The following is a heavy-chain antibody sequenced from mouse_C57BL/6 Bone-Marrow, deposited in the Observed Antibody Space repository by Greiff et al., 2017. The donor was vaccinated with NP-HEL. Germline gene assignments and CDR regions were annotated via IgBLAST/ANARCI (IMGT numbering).Heavy chain of an antibody. J-gene: IGHJ4*01. CDR2: IDPNSGGT. CDR1: GYTFTSYW. D-gene: IGHD1-1*01. V-gene: IGHV1-72*01. Sequence: VQLQQSGAELVKPGASVKLSCKASGYTFTSYWMHWVKQRPGRGLECIGRIDPNSGGTKYNEKFKSKATLTVDKPSSTAYMQLSSLTSEDSAVYYCAREIYYYGSSALYYAMDYWGQGTSVTVSS. CDR3: AREIYYYGSSALYYAMDY.